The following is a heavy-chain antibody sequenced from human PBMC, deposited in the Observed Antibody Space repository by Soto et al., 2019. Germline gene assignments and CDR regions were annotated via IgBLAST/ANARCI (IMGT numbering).Heavy chain of an antibody. D-gene: IGHD3-10*01. Sequence: PSETLSLTCTVSGGCISSYYWSWIRQPPGKGLEWIGYIYYSGSTNYNPSLKSRVTISVDTSKNQFSLKLSSVTAADTAVYYCASGGVLWFGELPKDALDIWGQGTMVTVSS. CDR1: GGCISSYY. V-gene: IGHV4-59*08. CDR3: ASGGVLWFGELPKDALDI. J-gene: IGHJ3*02. CDR2: IYYSGST.